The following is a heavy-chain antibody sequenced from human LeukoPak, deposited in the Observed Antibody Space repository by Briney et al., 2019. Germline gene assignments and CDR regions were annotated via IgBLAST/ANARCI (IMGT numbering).Heavy chain of an antibody. CDR2: HRQDGGST. CDR1: GYSYTNYY. J-gene: IGHJ5*02. V-gene: IGHV1-46*01. D-gene: IGHD3-10*01. CDR3: ATDMGSGSQVWFDP. Sequence: GASVNVSCKACGYSYTNYYMHWVRQPRGQGREWVGIHRQDGGSTIYAQKFQERVSMTRDMSTSTFYMELSSLRSEDTAIYYCATDMGSGSQVWFDPWGQGTLVTVSS.